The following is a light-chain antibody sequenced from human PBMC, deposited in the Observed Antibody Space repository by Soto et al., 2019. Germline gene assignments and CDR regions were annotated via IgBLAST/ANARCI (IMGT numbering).Light chain of an antibody. Sequence: QSVLTQPASVSGSPGQSITISCTGTSSDVGSYNLVSWYRQHPGKAPKLMIYEVSKRPSGVSNRFSGSKSGNTASLTISGLQAEDEADYYCCSYAGSSTFDVVFGGGTKLTVL. J-gene: IGLJ2*01. CDR1: SSDVGSYNL. CDR3: CSYAGSSTFDVV. CDR2: EVS. V-gene: IGLV2-23*02.